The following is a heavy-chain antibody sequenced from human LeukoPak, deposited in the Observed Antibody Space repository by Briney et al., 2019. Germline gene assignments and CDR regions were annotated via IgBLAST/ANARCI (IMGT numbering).Heavy chain of an antibody. Sequence: SETLSLTCTVSGGSISSHYWSWIRQPPGKGLEWIGYIYYSGSTNYNPSLKSRVTISVDTSKTQFSLNLSSVTAADTAVYYCARGQSSSYYSFDQWGQGTLVTVSS. CDR1: GGSISSHY. J-gene: IGHJ4*02. CDR3: ARGQSSSYYSFDQ. V-gene: IGHV4-59*11. CDR2: IYYSGST. D-gene: IGHD3-22*01.